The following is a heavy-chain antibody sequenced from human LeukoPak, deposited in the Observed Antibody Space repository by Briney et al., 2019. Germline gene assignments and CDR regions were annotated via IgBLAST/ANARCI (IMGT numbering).Heavy chain of an antibody. Sequence: GASVKVSCKASGGTFSSYAISWVRQAPGQGLEWMGGIIPIFGTANYAQKFQGRVTITRDTSASTAYMELRSLRSDDTAVYYCARDYDFWSGYYYYYGMDVWGQGTTVTVTS. D-gene: IGHD3-3*01. CDR2: IIPIFGTA. CDR1: GGTFSSYA. J-gene: IGHJ6*02. V-gene: IGHV1-69*05. CDR3: ARDYDFWSGYYYYYGMDV.